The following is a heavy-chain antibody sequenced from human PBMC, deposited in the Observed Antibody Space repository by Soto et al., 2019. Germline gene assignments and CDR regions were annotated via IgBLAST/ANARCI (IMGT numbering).Heavy chain of an antibody. V-gene: IGHV4-4*02. Sequence: SETLSLTCAVSGDSVSSSSCWSWVRQAPGKGLEWIGEIYHSGTFNYNPSLASRVSVSVDKSRNQLSLNLKSVTAADTAVYYCVRSVPAATWQYSGMDVWGQGTTVTVSS. CDR2: IYHSGTF. J-gene: IGHJ6*02. CDR3: VRSVPAATWQYSGMDV. D-gene: IGHD2-2*01. CDR1: GDSVSSSSC.